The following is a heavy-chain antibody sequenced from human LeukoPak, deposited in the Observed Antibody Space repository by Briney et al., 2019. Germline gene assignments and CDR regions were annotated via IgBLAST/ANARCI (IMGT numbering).Heavy chain of an antibody. CDR3: ARRKYYYDSSGYYNLFDP. V-gene: IGHV4-39*01. CDR2: IYYSGST. CDR1: GGSISSSSYY. D-gene: IGHD3-22*01. J-gene: IGHJ5*02. Sequence: PSETLSLTCTVSGGSISSSSYYWGWIRLPPGKGLEWIGSIYYSGSTYYNPSLKSRVTISVDTSKNQFSLKLSSVTAADTAVYYCARRKYYYDSSGYYNLFDPWGQGTLVTVSS.